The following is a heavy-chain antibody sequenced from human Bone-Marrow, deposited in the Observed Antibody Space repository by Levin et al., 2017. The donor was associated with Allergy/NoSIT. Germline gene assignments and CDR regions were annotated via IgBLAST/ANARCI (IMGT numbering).Heavy chain of an antibody. V-gene: IGHV1-2*02. CDR3: ARARSGYELRAFVI. D-gene: IGHD5-12*01. J-gene: IGHJ3*02. CDR2: MSPNSGAT. Sequence: ASVKVSCKASGYSFSGHYMHWVRQAPGQGLEWMGTMSPNSGATNYARKFQGRVTLTTDTSTATAYMELTRLRRDDTAFYYCARARSGYELRAFVIWGQGTMVTVS. CDR1: GYSFSGHY.